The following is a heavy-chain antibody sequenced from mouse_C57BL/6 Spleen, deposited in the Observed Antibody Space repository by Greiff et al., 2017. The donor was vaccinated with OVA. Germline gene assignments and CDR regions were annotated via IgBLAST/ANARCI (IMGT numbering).Heavy chain of an antibody. J-gene: IGHJ1*03. CDR1: GFTFSSYG. CDR2: ISSGGSYT. Sequence: EVQLVESGGDLVKPGGSLKLSCAASGFTFSSYGMSWVRQTPDKRLEWVATISSGGSYTYYPDSVKGRFTISRDNAKNTLYLQMSILKSEDTAMYYCARHTAGYFYVWGTGTTVTVSS. CDR3: ARHTAGYFYV. V-gene: IGHV5-6*01.